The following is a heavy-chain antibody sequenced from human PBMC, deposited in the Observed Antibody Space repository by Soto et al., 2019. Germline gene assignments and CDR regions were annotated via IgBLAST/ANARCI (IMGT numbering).Heavy chain of an antibody. D-gene: IGHD4-4*01. CDR1: GYSFSTFW. V-gene: IGHV5-10-1*01. CDR3: TRSGAVTTTLFGSNWFDP. J-gene: IGHJ5*02. CDR2: IDPTNSYT. Sequence: GESLKISCKGSGYSFSTFWINWVRQKPGKGLEWMGRIDPTNSYTDYSPPFQGHVTISADKSISTAYLQWSSLKASDAAIYYCTRSGAVTTTLFGSNWFDPWGQGTLVTVSS.